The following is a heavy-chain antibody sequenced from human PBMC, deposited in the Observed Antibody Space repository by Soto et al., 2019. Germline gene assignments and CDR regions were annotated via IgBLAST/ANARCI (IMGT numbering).Heavy chain of an antibody. J-gene: IGHJ4*02. CDR3: ARDFYPLAYYFDP. CDR2: VSGSNGNT. V-gene: IGHV1-18*04. Sequence: QVQLVQSEAEVKKPGASVKVSCEPSGYTFINHGISWVRQAPGQGLEWMGWVSGSNGNTKYAQKFQGRVTMTTETSTSTAHMELRNLRSDDTAVYFCARDFYPLAYYFDPWGQGTLVTVSS. CDR1: GYTFINHG.